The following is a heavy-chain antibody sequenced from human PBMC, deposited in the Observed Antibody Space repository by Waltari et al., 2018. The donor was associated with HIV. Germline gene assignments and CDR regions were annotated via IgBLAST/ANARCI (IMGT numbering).Heavy chain of an antibody. CDR1: GYTFAAFH. CDR2: VNPANCAT. Sequence: QVQLVQSAAELKSPGASVQIACRTSGYTFAAFHIHWVRQAPGEGLQWVGWVNPANCATNYAQELQDWVSVTTDRSITTVYLTLKRLRSDDTAVYYCARGESATWANLDFWGQGTVVSVSS. CDR3: ARGESATWANLDF. J-gene: IGHJ4*01. V-gene: IGHV1-2*04. D-gene: IGHD1-26*01.